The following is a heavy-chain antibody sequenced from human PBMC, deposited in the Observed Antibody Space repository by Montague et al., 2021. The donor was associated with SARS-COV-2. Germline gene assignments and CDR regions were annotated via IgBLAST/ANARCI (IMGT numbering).Heavy chain of an antibody. V-gene: IGHV4-59*11. D-gene: IGHD3-22*01. CDR1: GGSIGSHY. J-gene: IGHJ2*01. CDR3: ARDSPNSSGYHASFDL. Sequence: SETLSLTCTVSGGSIGSHYWSWIRQPPGKGLEWIGDVYYSGSTNYNPSLKSRVTISVDTSKSQFSLKLKSVTSADTAVYYCARDSPNSSGYHASFDLWGRGTLVTVSS. CDR2: VYYSGST.